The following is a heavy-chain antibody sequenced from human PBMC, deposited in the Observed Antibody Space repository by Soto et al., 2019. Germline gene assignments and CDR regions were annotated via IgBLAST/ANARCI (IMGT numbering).Heavy chain of an antibody. CDR3: ARDSSGWSYNWFDP. Sequence: SETLSLTCAVSGYSISSGYYWGWIRQPPGKGLEWIGSIYHSGSTYYNPSLKSRVTISVDTSKNQFSLKLSSVTAADTAVYYCARDSSGWSYNWFDPWGQGTMVTVSS. V-gene: IGHV4-38-2*02. CDR1: GYSISSGYY. D-gene: IGHD6-19*01. CDR2: IYHSGST. J-gene: IGHJ5*02.